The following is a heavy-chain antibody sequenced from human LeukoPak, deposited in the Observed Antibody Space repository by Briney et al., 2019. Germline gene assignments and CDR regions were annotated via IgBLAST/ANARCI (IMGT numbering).Heavy chain of an antibody. CDR3: AKDDVAWNDVHWFDP. CDR2: INSIGSYM. V-gene: IGHV3-21*01. CDR1: GFTFSYYT. J-gene: IGHJ5*02. D-gene: IGHD1-1*01. Sequence: GGSLRLSCAASGFTFSYYTMNWVRQAPGKGLEWVSSINSIGSYMYYADSVKGRFTISRDNAKDSLYLQMSSLRAEDTAVYYCAKDDVAWNDVHWFDPWGQGTLVTVSS.